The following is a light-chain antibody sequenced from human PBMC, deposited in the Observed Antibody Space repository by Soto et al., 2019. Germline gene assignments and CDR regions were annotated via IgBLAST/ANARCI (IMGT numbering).Light chain of an antibody. CDR1: RLGNKY. Sequence: SYELTQPPSVSVSPGQTASITCSGDRLGNKYSCWYQQKAGQSPVLVIYQDSKRPSGVPERFSASSSGNTATLTNSGTQAIDEADYYCQAWDSSFEWAFGGGTKLTVL. CDR2: QDS. V-gene: IGLV3-1*01. J-gene: IGLJ2*01. CDR3: QAWDSSFEWA.